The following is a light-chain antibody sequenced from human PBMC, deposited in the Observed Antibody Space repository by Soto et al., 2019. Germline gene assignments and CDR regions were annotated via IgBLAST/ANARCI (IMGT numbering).Light chain of an antibody. V-gene: IGKV1-9*01. CDR2: PAS. Sequence: DIQLTQSPSFLSASVGDRVTITCRASQGINNYLAWFQQKLGRVPKLLIYPASTLQSGVPSRFSGSGSGTEFTLAISSLQPEDFATYYCQQLKSYPITFGQGTRLEIQ. J-gene: IGKJ5*01. CDR3: QQLKSYPIT. CDR1: QGINNY.